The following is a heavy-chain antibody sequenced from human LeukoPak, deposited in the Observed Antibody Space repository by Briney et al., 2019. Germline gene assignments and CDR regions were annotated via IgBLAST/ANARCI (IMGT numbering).Heavy chain of an antibody. V-gene: IGHV4-34*01. D-gene: IGHD6-13*01. CDR3: ATTRWGYSSSWYDY. J-gene: IGHJ4*02. Sequence: SETLSLTCAVYGGSFSGYYWSWIRQPPGKGLEWIGEINHSGSTNYNPTLKSRVTISVDTSKNQFSLKLSSVTPAHTAVYYCATTRWGYSSSWYDYWGQGTLVTVSS. CDR2: INHSGST. CDR1: GGSFSGYY.